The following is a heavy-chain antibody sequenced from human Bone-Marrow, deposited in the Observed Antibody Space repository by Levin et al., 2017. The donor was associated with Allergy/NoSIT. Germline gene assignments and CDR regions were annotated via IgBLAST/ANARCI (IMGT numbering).Heavy chain of an antibody. D-gene: IGHD2-15*01. CDR2: INPNSGGT. Sequence: ASVKVSCKASGYTFTGYYMHWVRQAPGQGLEWMGRINPNSGGTNYAQKFQGRVTMTRDTSISTAYMELSRLRSDDTAVYYCARDNCSGGSCHYFDYWGQGTLVTVSS. CDR1: GYTFTGYY. V-gene: IGHV1-2*06. J-gene: IGHJ4*02. CDR3: ARDNCSGGSCHYFDY.